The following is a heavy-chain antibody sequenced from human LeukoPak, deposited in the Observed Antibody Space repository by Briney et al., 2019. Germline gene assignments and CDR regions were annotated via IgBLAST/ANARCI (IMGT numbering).Heavy chain of an antibody. CDR3: ARDYQTEAPDY. V-gene: IGHV1-2*02. CDR1: GYTFTGYY. CDR2: INPNSGVT. Sequence: GASVKVSCKASGYTFTGYYMYWVRQAPGQGLEWMGWINPNSGVTDYAQKFQGRVTMTRDTSISTAYMELSRLSSDDTAVYYCARDYQTEAPDYWGQGTLVTVSS. J-gene: IGHJ4*02.